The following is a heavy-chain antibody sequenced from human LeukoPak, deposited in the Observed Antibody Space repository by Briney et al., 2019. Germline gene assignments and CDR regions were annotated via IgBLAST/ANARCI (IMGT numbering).Heavy chain of an antibody. D-gene: IGHD3-22*01. CDR3: TRREDDQDYYDRVPFDY. CDR2: IRNKANSYAT. CDR1: GFSFSGSA. V-gene: IGHV3-73*01. Sequence: GGSLRLSCAASGFSFSGSAMHGVRQASGKGLEWVGRIRNKANSYATAYAASVKGRFTISRDDSKNTAYLQMNSLETEDTAVYYCTRREDDQDYYDRVPFDYWGQGILVSVSS. J-gene: IGHJ4*02.